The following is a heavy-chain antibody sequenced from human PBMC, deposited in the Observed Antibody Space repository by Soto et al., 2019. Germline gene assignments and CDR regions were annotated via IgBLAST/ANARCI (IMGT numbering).Heavy chain of an antibody. Sequence: GGSLRLSCAASGFTVSDYYMSWIRQAPGKGLEWLSRMTGDGRTTQYADSVKGRFTASRDNAKSTLYLQMNSLRAEDTAVYYCATAEVDYWGPGTLVTVSS. J-gene: IGHJ4*02. CDR3: ATAEVDY. CDR2: MTGDGRTT. CDR1: GFTVSDYY. V-gene: IGHV3-74*03.